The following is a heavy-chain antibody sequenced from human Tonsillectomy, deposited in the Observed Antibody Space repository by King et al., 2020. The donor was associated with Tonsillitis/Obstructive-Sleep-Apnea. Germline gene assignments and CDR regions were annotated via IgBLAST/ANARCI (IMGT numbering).Heavy chain of an antibody. J-gene: IGHJ2*01. Sequence: QLVQSGAEGKKPGESLKISCKGSGYSFTKYWIGWGRQMPGKVLEWMGIISPADSDTRYSPSFQGQVTSSADNSISTAYRQWSSLKASDTAMYYCARQGGKTGTMWYFDLWGRGTLVTVSS. D-gene: IGHD1-7*01. CDR2: ISPADSDT. CDR3: ARQGGKTGTMWYFDL. CDR1: GYSFTKYW. V-gene: IGHV5-51*01.